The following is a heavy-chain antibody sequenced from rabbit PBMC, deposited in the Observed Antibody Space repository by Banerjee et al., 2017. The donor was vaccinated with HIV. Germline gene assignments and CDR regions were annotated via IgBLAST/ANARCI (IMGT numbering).Heavy chain of an antibody. CDR1: GVSFSGSSY. CDR3: ARDGGRGSGYSLHL. Sequence: QSLEESGGDLVKPGASLTLTCIASGVSFSGSSYMCWVRQAPGKGLEWIACIEAGSSGFTYFASWAKGRFTISKTSSTTVTLQMTSLTAADTATYFCARDGGRGSGYSLHLWGPGTLVTVS. D-gene: IGHD1-1*01. V-gene: IGHV1S40*01. J-gene: IGHJ6*01. CDR2: IEAGSSGFT.